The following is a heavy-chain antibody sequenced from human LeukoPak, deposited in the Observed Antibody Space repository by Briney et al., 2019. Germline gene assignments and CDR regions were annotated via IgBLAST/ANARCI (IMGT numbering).Heavy chain of an antibody. CDR3: ASQGHHGKIVGTTLSYFYMDV. J-gene: IGHJ6*03. V-gene: IGHV4-34*01. CDR1: GGSFSGYY. CDR2: INHSGST. Sequence: SSETLSLTCAVYGGSFSGYYWSWIRQPPGKGLEWIGEINHSGSTNYNPSLKSRVTISVDTSKNQFSLKLSSVTAADTAFYYCASQGHHGKIVGTTLSYFYMDVWGKGTTVTVSS. D-gene: IGHD1-26*01.